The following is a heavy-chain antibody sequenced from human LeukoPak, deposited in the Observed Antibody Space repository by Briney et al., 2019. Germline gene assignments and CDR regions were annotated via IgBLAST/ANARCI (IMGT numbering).Heavy chain of an antibody. CDR3: VRDGPFKTVAGSDARFDY. CDR2: ISAYNGNT. J-gene: IGHJ4*02. CDR1: GYTFTSYG. D-gene: IGHD6-19*01. V-gene: IGHV1-18*01. Sequence: GASVKVSCKASGYTFTSYGISWVRQAPGQGLEWMGWISAYNGNTNYAQKLQGRVTMTTDTSTSTAYMELRSLRSDDTAVYYCVRDGPFKTVAGSDARFDYWGQGTLVTVSS.